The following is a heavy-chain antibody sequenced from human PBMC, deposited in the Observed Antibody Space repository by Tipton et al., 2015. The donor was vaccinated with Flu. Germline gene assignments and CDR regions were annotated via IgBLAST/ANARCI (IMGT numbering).Heavy chain of an antibody. CDR3: AKVIPELVAGLDY. V-gene: IGHV3-43D*04. CDR1: GFTFDDYA. CDR2: ISWDGGST. J-gene: IGHJ4*02. D-gene: IGHD6-19*01. Sequence: SLRLSCAASGFTFDDYAMNWVRQAPGKGLEWVSLISWDGGSTYYADSVKGRFIISRDNGKNSLYLQMDSLRAEDSALYYCAKVIPELVAGLDYWGQGTLVSVPS.